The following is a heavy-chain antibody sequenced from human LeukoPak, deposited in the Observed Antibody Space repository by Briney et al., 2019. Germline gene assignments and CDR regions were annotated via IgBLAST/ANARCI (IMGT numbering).Heavy chain of an antibody. D-gene: IGHD6-13*01. CDR1: GYTFTSYY. CDR3: ARYGFSTVWQGGWHAFDI. CDR2: INPTTGDT. V-gene: IGHV1-46*01. J-gene: IGHJ3*02. Sequence: ASVKVSCTASGYTFTSYYMPWVRQAPGQGLGWMGIINPTTGDTTYAQKFQGRLTMTRDMSTSTVYMELSSLTSEDTAVFYCARYGFSTVWQGGWHAFDIWGQGTVVTVSS.